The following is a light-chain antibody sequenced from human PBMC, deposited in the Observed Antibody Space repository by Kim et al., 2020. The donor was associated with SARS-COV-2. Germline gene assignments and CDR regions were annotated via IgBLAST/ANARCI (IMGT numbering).Light chain of an antibody. J-gene: IGKJ1*01. V-gene: IGKV3-20*01. CDR2: GAS. CDR1: QSVSSNY. CDR3: QQYSSSPAT. Sequence: GERATLAGRASQSVSSNYLAWYQQKPGQAPRLLIYGASSRATGIPDRFSGSGSGTDFTLTITRLEPEDFAVYYCQQYSSSPATFGQGTKVDIK.